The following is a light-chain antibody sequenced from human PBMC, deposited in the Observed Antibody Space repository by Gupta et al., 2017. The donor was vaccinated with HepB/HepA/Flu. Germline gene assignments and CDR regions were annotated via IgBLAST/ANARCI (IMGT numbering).Light chain of an antibody. J-gene: IGKJ3*01. CDR2: ATS. CDR1: QGISSY. CDR3: QQYYSYPLA. V-gene: IGKV1-8*01. Sequence: AIRMTQSPSSFSASTGDRVTITCRASQGISSYLAWYQQKPGNAPKLLIYATSTLQSGVPSRLRGSGSGTDFTLTISCLQSEDFATYYCQQYYSYPLAFGPGTKVDIK.